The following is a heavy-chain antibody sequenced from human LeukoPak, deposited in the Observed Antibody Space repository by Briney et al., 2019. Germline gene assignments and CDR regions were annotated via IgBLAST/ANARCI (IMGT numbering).Heavy chain of an antibody. D-gene: IGHD4-17*01. CDR1: GYTFTGYY. J-gene: IGHJ4*02. CDR3: ARHSYGDSLYAY. CDR2: INPNSGGT. Sequence: ASVKVSCKASGYTFTGYYMHRVRQAPGQGLEWMGWINPNSGGTNYAQKFQGRVTMTRDTSISTAYMELSGLRSDDTAVYYCARHSYGDSLYAYRGQGTLVTVSS. V-gene: IGHV1-2*02.